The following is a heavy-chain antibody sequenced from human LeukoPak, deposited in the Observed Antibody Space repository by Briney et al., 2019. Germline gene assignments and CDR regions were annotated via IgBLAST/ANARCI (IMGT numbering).Heavy chain of an antibody. V-gene: IGHV3-74*01. D-gene: IGHD3-3*01. Sequence: PGGSLRLSCAASGFTFSSYWMHWVRQAPGKGLVWVSRINTDGSSTSHADSVKGRFTISRDNAKNTLYLQMNSLRAEDTAVYYCATTGGLRFLEWSDWGQGTLVTVSS. CDR1: GFTFSSYW. CDR2: INTDGSST. J-gene: IGHJ1*01. CDR3: ATTGGLRFLEWSD.